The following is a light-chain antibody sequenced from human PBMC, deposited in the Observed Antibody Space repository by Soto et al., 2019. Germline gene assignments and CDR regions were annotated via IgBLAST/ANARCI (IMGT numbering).Light chain of an antibody. CDR2: EVS. J-gene: IGKJ5*01. V-gene: IGKV2D-29*02. CDR1: QSLLHITGETF. Sequence: DVVMTQTPLSLSVAPGQPASISCKSSQSLLHITGETFLFWYLQKPGQSPQLLIYEVSTRVSGVPDRFSGSGSGTDFTLEISRVETDVVGIYYCIQSTQLPPTFGQGTRLGIE. CDR3: IQSTQLPPT.